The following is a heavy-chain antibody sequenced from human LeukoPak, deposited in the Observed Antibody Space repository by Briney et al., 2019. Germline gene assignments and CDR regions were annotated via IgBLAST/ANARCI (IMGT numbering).Heavy chain of an antibody. Sequence: EASVKVSCKASGGTLSSYAISWVRQAPGQGLEWMGGIIPIFGTANYAQKFQGRVTITTDESTSTAYMELSSLRSEDTAAYYCARGRVPIVLMVYASYYYYMDVWGKGTTVTVSS. V-gene: IGHV1-69*05. CDR2: IIPIFGTA. CDR1: GGTLSSYA. D-gene: IGHD2-8*01. CDR3: ARGRVPIVLMVYASYYYYMDV. J-gene: IGHJ6*03.